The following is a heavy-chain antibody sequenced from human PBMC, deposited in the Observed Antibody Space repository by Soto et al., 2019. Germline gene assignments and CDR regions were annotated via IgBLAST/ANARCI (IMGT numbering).Heavy chain of an antibody. CDR2: VFYTWFT. V-gene: IGHV4-39*01. D-gene: IGHD1-20*01. CDR1: GDSVGTTHSY. J-gene: IGHJ4*02. Sequence: SATLSLTCTVSGDSVGTTHSYWAWIRQSPGKGLEWIGSVFYTWFTSYNPSLESRVSVSVGTSKSQFSLKLSSVTAADTAVFYCATSQKGYNWNYFDHWGQGALVTVSS. CDR3: ATSQKGYNWNYFDH.